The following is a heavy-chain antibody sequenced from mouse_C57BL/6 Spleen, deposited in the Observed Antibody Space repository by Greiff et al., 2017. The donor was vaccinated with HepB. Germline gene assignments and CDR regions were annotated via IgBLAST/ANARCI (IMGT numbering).Heavy chain of an antibody. J-gene: IGHJ3*01. CDR3: ARLGTAQAPWFAY. D-gene: IGHD3-2*02. CDR2: IDLSDSYT. V-gene: IGHV1-69*01. Sequence: VQLQQPGAELVMPGASVKLSCKASGYTFTSYWMHWVKQRPGQGLEWIGEIDLSDSYTNYNQKFKGKSTLTVDKSSSTAYMQLSSLTSEDSAVYYCARLGTAQAPWFAYWGQGTLVTVSA. CDR1: GYTFTSYW.